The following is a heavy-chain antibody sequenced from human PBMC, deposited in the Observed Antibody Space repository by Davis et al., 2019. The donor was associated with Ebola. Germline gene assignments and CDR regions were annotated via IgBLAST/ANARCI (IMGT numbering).Heavy chain of an antibody. D-gene: IGHD1-14*01. CDR2: IRRDGKEK. Sequence: GESLKISCAASGFTFSRSWMSWVRQAPGRGLEWLGDIRRDGKEKNYVDGVKGRFTISRDNAKNSVYLQMNSLRVDDTAIYYCARDSGETRTMNWYFDLWGRGALVTVSS. J-gene: IGHJ2*01. V-gene: IGHV3-7*03. CDR1: GFTFSRSW. CDR3: ARDSGETRTMNWYFDL.